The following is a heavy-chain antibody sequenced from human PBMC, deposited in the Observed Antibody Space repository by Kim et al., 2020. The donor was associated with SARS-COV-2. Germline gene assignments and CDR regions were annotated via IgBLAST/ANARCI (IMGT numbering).Heavy chain of an antibody. CDR2: ISSGSVTS. Sequence: GGSLRLSCAASGFTFSNYAMTWVRQAPRKGLEWVSSISSGSVTSYYADSVKGRFTISRDNSENTVYLQMNSLRAEDTAIYYCAKTRGSYGAYYFDCWGQGTLVTVSS. CDR3: AKTRGSYGAYYFDC. J-gene: IGHJ4*02. D-gene: IGHD5-18*01. V-gene: IGHV3-23*01. CDR1: GFTFSNYA.